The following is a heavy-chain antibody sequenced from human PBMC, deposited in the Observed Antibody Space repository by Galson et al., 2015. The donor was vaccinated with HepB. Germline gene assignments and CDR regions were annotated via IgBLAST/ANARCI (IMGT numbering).Heavy chain of an antibody. CDR2: IKQDGSEK. CDR3: ARASSSSCAAFDI. CDR1: GFTFSSYW. J-gene: IGHJ3*02. V-gene: IGHV3-7*01. Sequence: SLRLSCAASGFTFSSYWMSWVRQAPGKGLEWVANIKQDGSEKYYVDSVKGRFTISRDNAKNSLYLQMNSLRAEDTAVYYCARASSSSCAAFDIWGQGTMVTVFS. D-gene: IGHD6-13*01.